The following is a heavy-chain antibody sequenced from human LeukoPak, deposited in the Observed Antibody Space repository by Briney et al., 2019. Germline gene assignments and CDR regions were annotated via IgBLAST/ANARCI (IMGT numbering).Heavy chain of an antibody. CDR1: GFTFSSYG. CDR2: ISYDGSNK. J-gene: IGHJ1*01. V-gene: IGHV3-30*03. CDR3: ATSLGRAVAAQEYFQH. Sequence: PGGSLRLSCAASGFTFSSYGMHWVRQAPGKGLEWVAVISYDGSNKYYADSVKGRFTISRDNFKNTLYLQMNSLRAEDTAVYYCATSLGRAVAAQEYFQHWGQGTLVTVSS. D-gene: IGHD6-19*01.